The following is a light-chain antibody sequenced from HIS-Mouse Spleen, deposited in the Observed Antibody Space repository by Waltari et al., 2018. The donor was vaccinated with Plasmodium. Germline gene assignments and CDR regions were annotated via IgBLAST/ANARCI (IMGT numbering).Light chain of an antibody. CDR1: QSISSW. Sequence: DIPMTQSPSTLSASVGARATITCRASQSISSWLAWYQQKPGKAPKLLIYKASSLESGVPSRFSGSGSGTEFTLTISSLQPDDFATYYCQQYNSYQYTFGQGTKLEIK. CDR2: KAS. V-gene: IGKV1-5*03. CDR3: QQYNSYQYT. J-gene: IGKJ2*01.